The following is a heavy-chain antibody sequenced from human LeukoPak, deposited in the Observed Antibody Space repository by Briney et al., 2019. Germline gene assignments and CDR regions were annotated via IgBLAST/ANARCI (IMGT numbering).Heavy chain of an antibody. D-gene: IGHD3-22*01. CDR2: ISGSGGST. CDR3: AGGIVGVLCNY. V-gene: IGHV3-23*01. CDR1: GFTVSSNY. Sequence: GGSLRLSCAASGFTVSSNYMSWVRQAPGKGLEWVSAISGSGGSTYYADSVKGRFTISRDNSKNTLYLQMNSLRAEDTAVYYCAGGIVGVLCNYWGQGTLVTVSS. J-gene: IGHJ4*02.